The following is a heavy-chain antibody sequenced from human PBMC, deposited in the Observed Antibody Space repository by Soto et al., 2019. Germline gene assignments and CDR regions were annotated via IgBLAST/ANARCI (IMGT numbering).Heavy chain of an antibody. CDR2: IYPGDSDT. D-gene: IGHD3-10*01. V-gene: IGHV5-51*01. J-gene: IGHJ3*02. CDR1: GYSFTSYW. CDR3: ERIEPRELGAFDI. Sequence: GESLKISCKGSGYSFTSYWIGWVRQMPGKGLEWMGIIYPGDSDTRYSPSFQGQVTISADKSISTAYLQWSSLKASDTAMYYCERIEPRELGAFDIWGQGTMVTVSS.